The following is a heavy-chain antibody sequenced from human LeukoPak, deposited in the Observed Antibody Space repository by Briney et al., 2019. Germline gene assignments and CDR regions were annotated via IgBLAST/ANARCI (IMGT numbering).Heavy chain of an antibody. V-gene: IGHV3-66*04. CDR3: ARLNSYGHNWFDP. CDR2: IYSVGSA. CDR1: GFTVSSTY. D-gene: IGHD5-18*01. Sequence: PGGSLRLSCAASGFTVSSTYMSWVRQAPGKGLEWVSVIYSVGSAYYADSVRGRFTISRDNSKNTLYLQMNSLRAEDTAVYYCARLNSYGHNWFDPWGQGTLVTVSS. J-gene: IGHJ5*02.